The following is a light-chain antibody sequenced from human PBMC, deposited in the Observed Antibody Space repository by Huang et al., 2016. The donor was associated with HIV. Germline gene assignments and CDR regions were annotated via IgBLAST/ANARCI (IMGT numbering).Light chain of an antibody. V-gene: IGKV1-27*01. J-gene: IGKJ3*01. Sequence: DIQMTQSTSSLSASVGDRVTITCRAIQGIANYLAWYQQKPGKVPKLLIYAASTIQSGVPARFSGSGSGTDFTLTISSLQPEDVATYYCQKYHSAPFTFGPGTKVDIK. CDR3: QKYHSAPFT. CDR2: AAS. CDR1: QGIANY.